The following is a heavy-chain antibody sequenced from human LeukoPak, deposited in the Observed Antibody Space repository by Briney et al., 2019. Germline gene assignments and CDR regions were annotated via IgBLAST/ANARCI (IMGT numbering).Heavy chain of an antibody. V-gene: IGHV4-59*02. CDR1: VASVNSFY. J-gene: IGHJ4*02. D-gene: IGHD2-21*02. CDR3: ARGRDLGQDY. Sequence: SETLSVTCTVSVASVNSFYWNWIRPPPGKGLEWIGYIYYSGSPKYNPSLQSRVTMTIDTSKNQFTLKVNSVTAADTDVYFCARGRDLGQDYWGQGTLVTVSS. CDR2: IYYSGSP.